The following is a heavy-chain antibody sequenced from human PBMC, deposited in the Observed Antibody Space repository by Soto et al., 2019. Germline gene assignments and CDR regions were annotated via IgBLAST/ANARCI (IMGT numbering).Heavy chain of an antibody. Sequence: AGGSLRLSCAASGFTFSDSYMSWIRQAPGKGLEWISYITFSGNTVYYADSLKGRFTISRDNAKNSLYLQVNRLRAEDAAVYYCARVSWREKYGMDVWGQGTTVTVSS. V-gene: IGHV3-11*01. CDR2: ITFSGNTV. CDR3: ARVSWREKYGMDV. CDR1: GFTFSDSY. J-gene: IGHJ6*02.